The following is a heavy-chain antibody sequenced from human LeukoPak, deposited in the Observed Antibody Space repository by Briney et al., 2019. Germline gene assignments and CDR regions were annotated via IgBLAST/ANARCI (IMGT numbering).Heavy chain of an antibody. J-gene: IGHJ4*02. Sequence: SETLSPTCTVSGGSISSGDYYWSWIRQPPGKGLEWIGYIYYSGSTYYNPSLKSRVTISVDTSKNQFSLKLSSVTAADTAVYYCARVGGYDADLFDYWGQGTLVTVSS. CDR2: IYYSGST. D-gene: IGHD5-12*01. CDR1: GGSISSGDYY. CDR3: ARVGGYDADLFDY. V-gene: IGHV4-30-4*08.